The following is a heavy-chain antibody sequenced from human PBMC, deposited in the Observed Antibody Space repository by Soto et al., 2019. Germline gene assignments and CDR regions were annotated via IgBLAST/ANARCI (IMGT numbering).Heavy chain of an antibody. Sequence: GGSLRLSCAASDFTVSINYMSWVRQAPGKGLEWVSMIYRDGNTFYADSVKGRFTISRDNSRNTLYLQMTSLRAEDTAVYYCARAGRHHSAPYYGMDVWGPGTTVTVSS. V-gene: IGHV3-53*01. CDR2: IYRDGNT. CDR3: ARAGRHHSAPYYGMDV. CDR1: DFTVSINY. D-gene: IGHD1-26*01. J-gene: IGHJ6*02.